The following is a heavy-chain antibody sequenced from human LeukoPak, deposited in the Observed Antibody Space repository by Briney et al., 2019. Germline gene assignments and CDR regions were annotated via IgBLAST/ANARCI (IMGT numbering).Heavy chain of an antibody. CDR3: ASHYYYDTFTYYERAPG. CDR1: GYTFTSYD. D-gene: IGHD3-22*01. J-gene: IGHJ4*02. V-gene: IGHV1-8*01. CDR2: MNPNSGNT. Sequence: ASVKVSCKASGYTFTSYDINWVRQATGQGLEWMGWMNPNSGNTGYAQKFQGRVTMTRNTSISTAYMELSSLRSEDTAVYYCASHYYYDTFTYYERAPGWGQGTLVTVSS.